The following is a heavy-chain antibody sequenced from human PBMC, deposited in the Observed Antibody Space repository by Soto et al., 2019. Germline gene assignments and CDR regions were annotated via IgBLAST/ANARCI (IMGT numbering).Heavy chain of an antibody. CDR3: ASHPRDSSGYWYYFDY. J-gene: IGHJ4*02. Sequence: GGSLRLSCAASGVTFSSYSMNWVRQAPGKGLEWVSSISSSSSYIYYADSVKGRFTISRDNAKNSLYLQMNSLRAEDTAVYYCASHPRDSSGYWYYFDYWGQGTLVTVSS. V-gene: IGHV3-21*01. D-gene: IGHD3-22*01. CDR2: ISSSSSYI. CDR1: GVTFSSYS.